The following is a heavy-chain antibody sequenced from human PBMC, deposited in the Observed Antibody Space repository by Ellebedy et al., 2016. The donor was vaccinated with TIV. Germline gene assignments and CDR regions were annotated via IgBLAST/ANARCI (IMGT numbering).Heavy chain of an antibody. CDR3: SKERATGSYSTDVCDI. CDR1: GLTYSRYA. Sequence: GESLKISCAASGLTYSRYAMTWVRQAPGKGLEWISTIGVKTYYADSVKGRFTISRDNSRNTVYLQMNSLTAEDTAVYYCSKERATGSYSTDVCDIWGQGTMVTVSS. V-gene: IGHV3-23*01. J-gene: IGHJ3*02. CDR2: IGVKT. D-gene: IGHD1-26*01.